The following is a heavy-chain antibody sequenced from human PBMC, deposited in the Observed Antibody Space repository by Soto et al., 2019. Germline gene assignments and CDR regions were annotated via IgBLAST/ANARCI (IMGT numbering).Heavy chain of an antibody. CDR2: ISGSGDST. CDR3: ARASTYSNYYYYYYGMDV. J-gene: IGHJ6*02. D-gene: IGHD2-21*01. Sequence: GGSLRLSCAASGFTFSSYAMNWVRQAPGKGLEWVSVISGSGDSTYYADSVKGRFTISRDNAKNSLYLQMNSLRAGDTAVYYCARASTYSNYYYYYYGMDVWGQGTTVTVSS. CDR1: GFTFSSYA. V-gene: IGHV3-23*01.